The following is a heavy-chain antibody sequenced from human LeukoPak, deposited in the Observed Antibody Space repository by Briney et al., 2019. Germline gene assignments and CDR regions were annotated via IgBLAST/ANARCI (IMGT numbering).Heavy chain of an antibody. Sequence: SETLSLTCAVYGGSFSGYYWSWIRQPPGKGLEWMGEINHSGSTNYNPSLKSRVTISVDTSKNQFSLKLSSVTAADTAVYYCARGKWLLLTWFDPWGQGTLVTVSS. V-gene: IGHV4-34*01. CDR2: INHSGST. D-gene: IGHD2-15*01. CDR3: ARGKWLLLTWFDP. CDR1: GGSFSGYY. J-gene: IGHJ5*02.